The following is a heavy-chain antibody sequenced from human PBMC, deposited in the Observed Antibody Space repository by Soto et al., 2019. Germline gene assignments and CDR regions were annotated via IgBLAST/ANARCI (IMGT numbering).Heavy chain of an antibody. CDR3: ARGERLYYAYYGMDV. J-gene: IGHJ6*02. D-gene: IGHD2-21*01. CDR1: GYNFTMYA. CDR2: INTGNGNT. V-gene: IGHV1-3*04. Sequence: QVQLVQSGAEVKKPGASVKVSCKASGYNFTMYAMIWVRQAPGQRPEWMGWINTGNGNTKYSPKLQGRVTITRDTSASTAYMGLSSLKSEDTAVYYCARGERLYYAYYGMDVWGQGSTVTVSS.